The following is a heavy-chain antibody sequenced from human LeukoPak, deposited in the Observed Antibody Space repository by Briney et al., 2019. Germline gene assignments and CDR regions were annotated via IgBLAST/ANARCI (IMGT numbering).Heavy chain of an antibody. CDR2: IIPILGIA. J-gene: IGHJ5*02. D-gene: IGHD2-8*01. CDR3: AREVCTNGVCYSTGGNWFDP. Sequence: SVKVSCKASGGTFSSYAISWVRQAPGQGLEWMGRIIPILGIANYAQKFQGRVTITADKSTSTAYMELSSLRSEDTAVYYCAREVCTNGVCYSTGGNWFDPWGQGTLVTVSS. CDR1: GGTFSSYA. V-gene: IGHV1-69*04.